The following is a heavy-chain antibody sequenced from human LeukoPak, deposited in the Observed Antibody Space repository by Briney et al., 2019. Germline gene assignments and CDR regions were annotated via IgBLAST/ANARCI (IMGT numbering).Heavy chain of an antibody. J-gene: IGHJ6*03. V-gene: IGHV1-2*02. CDR1: GYTFTGYY. CDR2: INPNSGGT. Sequence: ASVKVSCKASGYTFTGYYMHWVRQAPGQGLEWMGWINPNSGGTNYAQKFQGRVTMTRDTSISTAYMELSRLRSDDTAVYYCARVRRVNNNQSKQPYYYYMDVWGKGTTVTISS. CDR3: ARVRRVNNNQSKQPYYYYMDV. D-gene: IGHD1-14*01.